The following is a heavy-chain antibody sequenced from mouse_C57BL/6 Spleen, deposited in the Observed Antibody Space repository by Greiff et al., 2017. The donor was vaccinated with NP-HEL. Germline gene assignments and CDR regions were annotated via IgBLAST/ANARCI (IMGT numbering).Heavy chain of an antibody. CDR1: GYTFTSYW. CDR3: ARLSRDWYFDV. J-gene: IGHJ1*03. CDR2: IDPSDSET. V-gene: IGHV1-52*01. Sequence: QVQLKQPGAELVRPGSSVKLSCKASGYTFTSYWMHWVKQRPIQGLEWIGNIDPSDSETHYNQKFKDKATLTVDKSSSTAYMQLSSLTSEDSAVYYCARLSRDWYFDVWGTGTTVTVSS.